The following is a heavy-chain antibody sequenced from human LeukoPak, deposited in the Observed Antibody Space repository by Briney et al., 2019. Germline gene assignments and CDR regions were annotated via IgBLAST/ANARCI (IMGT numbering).Heavy chain of an antibody. J-gene: IGHJ4*02. D-gene: IGHD3-22*01. V-gene: IGHV3-53*01. CDR3: AKDSTHYRVWDDYDSAGLTY. CDR1: GFTVSSNS. Sequence: PGGSLRLSCAVSGFTVSSNSMSWVRQAPGKGLEWVSFIYSDNTHYSDSVKGRFTISRDNSKNTLYLQMNSLRAEDTAVYYCAKDSTHYRVWDDYDSAGLTYWGQGTLVTVSS. CDR2: IYSDNT.